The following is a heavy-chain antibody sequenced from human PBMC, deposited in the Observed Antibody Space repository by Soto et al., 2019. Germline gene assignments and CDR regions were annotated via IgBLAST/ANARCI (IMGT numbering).Heavy chain of an antibody. CDR3: APTSSSDP. D-gene: IGHD6-6*01. CDR1: GFSFSTYS. CDR2: ISSGGTI. Sequence: PGGSLRLSCAASGFSFSTYSMSWVRQAPGRGLEWVSSISSGGTIYYAESLKGRFTISRDNAKNSLYLEVNSLRVEDTAVYYCAPTSSSDPWGQGTLVTLAS. J-gene: IGHJ5*02. V-gene: IGHV3-21*04.